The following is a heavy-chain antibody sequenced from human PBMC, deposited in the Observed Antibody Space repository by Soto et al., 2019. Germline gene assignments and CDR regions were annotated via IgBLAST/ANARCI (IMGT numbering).Heavy chain of an antibody. V-gene: IGHV3-23*01. D-gene: IGHD2-2*01. CDR3: AKGMFSSSPAAAESFDY. Sequence: GGSLRLSCAASGFTFSSYAMSWVRQAPGKGLEWVAAIGGTDGKTYYADSVKGRFTISRDNSENTLYLQMSRLRAEDTAVYFCAKGMFSSSPAAAESFDYWGQGALVTVSS. CDR2: IGGTDGKT. J-gene: IGHJ4*02. CDR1: GFTFSSYA.